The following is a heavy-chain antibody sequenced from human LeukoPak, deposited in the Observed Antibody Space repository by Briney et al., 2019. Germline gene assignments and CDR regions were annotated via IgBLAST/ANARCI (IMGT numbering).Heavy chain of an antibody. D-gene: IGHD2-2*01. Sequence: GSLRLSCAASGFSVSNNYVSWARQAPGKGLEWIGEINHSGSTNYNPSLKSRVTISVDTSKNQFSLKLSSVTAADTAVYYCARHFTTEYQLLSHYLDPWGQGTLVTVSS. CDR1: GFSVSNNY. CDR3: ARHFTTEYQLLSHYLDP. V-gene: IGHV4-34*01. CDR2: INHSGST. J-gene: IGHJ5*02.